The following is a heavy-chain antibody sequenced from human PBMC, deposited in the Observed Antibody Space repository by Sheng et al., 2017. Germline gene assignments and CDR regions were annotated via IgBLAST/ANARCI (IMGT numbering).Heavy chain of an antibody. J-gene: IGHJ5*02. CDR2: IYYSGST. CDR3: ARCGGDYVEELNWFDP. D-gene: IGHD2-21*02. CDR1: GGSISSSSYY. V-gene: IGHV4-39*07. Sequence: QLQLQESGPGLVKPSETLSLTCTVSGGSISSSSYYWGWIRQPPGKGLEWIGSIYYSGSTYYNPSLKSRVTISVDTSKNQFSLKLSSVTAADTAVYYCARCGGDYVEELNWFDPWGQGTLVTVSS.